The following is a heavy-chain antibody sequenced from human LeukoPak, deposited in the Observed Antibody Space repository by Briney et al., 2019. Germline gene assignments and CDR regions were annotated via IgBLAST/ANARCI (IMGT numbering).Heavy chain of an antibody. J-gene: IGHJ4*02. CDR1: GGTFSSYT. D-gene: IGHD3-22*01. Sequence: SVKVYCKASGGTFSSYTISWVRQAPGQGLEWMGRIIPIFCIANYAQKFQGRVTITADKSTSTAYMELSRLRSEDTAVYYCARDCQHYDSSGYYFDYWGQGTLVNVSS. CDR2: IIPIFCIA. CDR3: ARDCQHYDSSGYYFDY. V-gene: IGHV1-69*04.